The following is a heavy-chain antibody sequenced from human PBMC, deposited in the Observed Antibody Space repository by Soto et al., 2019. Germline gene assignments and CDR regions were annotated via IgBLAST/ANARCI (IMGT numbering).Heavy chain of an antibody. CDR3: ASIGYSSSWYWFDP. J-gene: IGHJ5*02. V-gene: IGHV1-69*02. CDR2: IIPIFGIA. CDR1: GGTFSSYT. Sequence: QVQLVQSGAEVKKPGSSVKVSCKASGGTFSSYTISWVRQAPGQGLEWMGRIIPIFGIANYAQKFQGRVTITADKSTSTAYMELSSLRSEDTAVYYCASIGYSSSWYWFDPWGQGTLVTVSS. D-gene: IGHD6-13*01.